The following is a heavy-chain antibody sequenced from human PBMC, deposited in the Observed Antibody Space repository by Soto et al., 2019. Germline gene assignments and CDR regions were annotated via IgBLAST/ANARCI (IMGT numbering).Heavy chain of an antibody. V-gene: IGHV1-18*04. J-gene: IGHJ4*02. Sequence: ASVKVSCKASGYTFTSYGISWVRQAPGQGLEWVGWISAYNGNTNYAQKLQGRVTMTTDTSTSTAYMELRSLRSDDTAVYYCARVVYGEYYFDYWGQGTLVTVSS. CDR1: GYTFTSYG. CDR3: ARVVYGEYYFDY. D-gene: IGHD4-17*01. CDR2: ISAYNGNT.